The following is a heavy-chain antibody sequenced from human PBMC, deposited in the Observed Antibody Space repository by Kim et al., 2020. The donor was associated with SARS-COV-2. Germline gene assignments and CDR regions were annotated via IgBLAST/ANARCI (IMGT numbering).Heavy chain of an antibody. Sequence: GGSLRLSCATSGFTFSAYDMNWVRRAPGKGLEWLSFITRSSGTYYADSVKGRFTISRDNAKNSLYLQMNSLSAEDTALYYCVRDRWGGALGIWGQGTMVT. CDR2: ITRSSGT. J-gene: IGHJ3*02. CDR3: VRDRWGGALGI. CDR1: GFTFSAYD. V-gene: IGHV3-48*01. D-gene: IGHD3-16*01.